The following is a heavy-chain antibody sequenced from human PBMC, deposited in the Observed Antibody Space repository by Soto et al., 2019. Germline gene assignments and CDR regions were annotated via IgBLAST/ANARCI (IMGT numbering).Heavy chain of an antibody. D-gene: IGHD1-1*01. CDR1: GFTFSNAW. CDR3: TTVLNWNDGTLPFDY. CDR2: IKSKTDGGTT. V-gene: IGHV3-15*07. Sequence: EVQLVESGGGLVKPGGSLRLSCAASGFTFSNAWMNWVRQAPGKGLEWVGRIKSKTDGGTTDYAAPVKGRFTISRDDSKNTLYLQMNSLKTEDTAVYYCTTVLNWNDGTLPFDYWGQGTLVTVSS. J-gene: IGHJ4*02.